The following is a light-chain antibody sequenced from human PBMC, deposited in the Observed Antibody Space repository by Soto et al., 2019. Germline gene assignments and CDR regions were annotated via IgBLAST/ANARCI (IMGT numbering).Light chain of an antibody. CDR3: QPSNSYSGT. Sequence: ASQGLRSSSPCYQHKPGKAPSLLIYDASSLESGVPSRFSGSGSGTDVTLTITTLPPDELTPYSGQPSNSYSGTFGQGTKLDIK. CDR2: DAS. J-gene: IGKJ1*01. V-gene: IGKV1-5*01. CDR1: QGLRSS.